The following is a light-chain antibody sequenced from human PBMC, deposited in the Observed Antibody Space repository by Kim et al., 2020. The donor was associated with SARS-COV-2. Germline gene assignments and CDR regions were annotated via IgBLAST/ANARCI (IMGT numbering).Light chain of an antibody. V-gene: IGKV1-39*01. CDR1: QSISRY. Sequence: DIQMTQSPASLSASVGDRVTITCRASQSISRYLNWYQPKPGKAPKLLIYGASTLQSGVPSRFSGSGSGTEFTLSISSLQPDDFATYYCQQNYNMHTFGQGTKLEI. CDR2: GAS. CDR3: QQNYNMHT. J-gene: IGKJ2*01.